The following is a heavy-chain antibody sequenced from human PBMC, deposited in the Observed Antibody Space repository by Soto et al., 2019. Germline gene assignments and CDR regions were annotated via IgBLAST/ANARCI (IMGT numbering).Heavy chain of an antibody. D-gene: IGHD1-26*01. Sequence: NPSETLSLTCTVSGGSISSYYWSWIRQPPGEGLEWIGYIYYSGSTNYNPSLKSRVTISVDTSKNQFSLKLSSVTAADTAVYYCARAISGSHEAFDIWGQGTMVTVSS. CDR1: GGSISSYY. CDR2: IYYSGST. CDR3: ARAISGSHEAFDI. J-gene: IGHJ3*02. V-gene: IGHV4-59*01.